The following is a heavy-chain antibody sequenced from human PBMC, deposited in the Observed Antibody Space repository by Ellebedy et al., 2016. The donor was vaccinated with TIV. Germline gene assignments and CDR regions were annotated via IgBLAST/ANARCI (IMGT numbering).Heavy chain of an antibody. D-gene: IGHD1-20*01. Sequence: GGSLRLSCAASGFMFSDYTMHWVRQAPGKGLEWVAVTSDDETAKHYADSVKGRFTISRDNSKNTLYLQMNSLRAEDTAVYYCARDARLYNWNYYYYGMDVWGQGTTVTVSS. V-gene: IGHV3-30-3*01. CDR1: GFMFSDYT. J-gene: IGHJ6*02. CDR2: TSDDETAK. CDR3: ARDARLYNWNYYYYGMDV.